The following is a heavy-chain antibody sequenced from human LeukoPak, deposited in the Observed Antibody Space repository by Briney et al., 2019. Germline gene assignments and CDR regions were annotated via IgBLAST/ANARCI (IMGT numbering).Heavy chain of an antibody. Sequence: ASVKVSCKASGGTFSSYAISWVRQAPGQGLEWMGGIIPIFGTANYAQKFQGRVTITTDESTSTAYMELSSLRSEDSAVYYCARLGYCSSTSYYTFDYWGQGTLVTVSS. J-gene: IGHJ4*02. D-gene: IGHD2-2*02. CDR2: IIPIFGTA. V-gene: IGHV1-69*05. CDR3: ARLGYCSSTSYYTFDY. CDR1: GGTFSSYA.